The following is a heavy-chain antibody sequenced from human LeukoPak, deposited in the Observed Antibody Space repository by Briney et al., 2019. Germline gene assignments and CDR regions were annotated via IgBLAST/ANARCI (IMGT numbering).Heavy chain of an antibody. Sequence: GGSLRLSCAAAGFTFSFYGMHWVRRAPGKGLEWVAFIRYDGSNKYYADSVKGRFTISRDNSKNTLYLQMNSLRAEDTAVYYCAKDWAGCSSTSCYKETDYWGQGTLVTISS. CDR1: GFTFSFYG. D-gene: IGHD2-2*02. V-gene: IGHV3-30*02. CDR3: AKDWAGCSSTSCYKETDY. CDR2: IRYDGSNK. J-gene: IGHJ4*02.